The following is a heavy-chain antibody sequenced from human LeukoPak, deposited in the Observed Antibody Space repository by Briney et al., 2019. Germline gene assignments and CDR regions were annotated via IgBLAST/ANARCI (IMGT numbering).Heavy chain of an antibody. Sequence: GGSLRLSCVASGFTFSSYAMHWVRQAPGKGLEWVAVISYDGSNKYYADSVKGRFTISRDNSKNTLYLQMNSLRAEDTAVYYCATGYSSGWYYFDYWGQGTLVTVSS. CDR1: GFTFSSYA. D-gene: IGHD6-19*01. CDR2: ISYDGSNK. V-gene: IGHV3-30-3*01. CDR3: ATGYSSGWYYFDY. J-gene: IGHJ4*02.